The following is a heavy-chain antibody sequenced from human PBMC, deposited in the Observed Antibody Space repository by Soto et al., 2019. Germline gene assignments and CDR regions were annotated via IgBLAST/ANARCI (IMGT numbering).Heavy chain of an antibody. CDR2: MNPNNDNT. CDR3: VRERYCGGDCYPQARYYFDY. D-gene: IGHD2-21*02. CDR1: GYTFTSYD. V-gene: IGHV1-8*01. Sequence: ASVKVSCKASGYTFTSYDINWVRQATGQGLEWMGWMNPNNDNTHYAQKFRGRVTITSDRSVSTAYMELSSLRSEDMVVYSCVRERYCGGDCYPQARYYFDYWGQGTLVTVSS. J-gene: IGHJ4*02.